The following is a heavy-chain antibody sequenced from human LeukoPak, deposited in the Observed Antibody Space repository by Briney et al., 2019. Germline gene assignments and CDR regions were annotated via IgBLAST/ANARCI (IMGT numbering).Heavy chain of an antibody. CDR2: ISSNGGST. CDR3: ARGTRSFDY. J-gene: IGHJ4*02. V-gene: IGHV3-64*01. Sequence: GGSLRLSCAASGFTFSSYAMHWVRQAPGKGLEYVSAISSNGGSTYYANSVKGRFTISRDNSKNTLYLQMGSLRAEDMAVYYCARGTRSFDYWGQGTLVTVSS. D-gene: IGHD3-10*01. CDR1: GFTFSSYA.